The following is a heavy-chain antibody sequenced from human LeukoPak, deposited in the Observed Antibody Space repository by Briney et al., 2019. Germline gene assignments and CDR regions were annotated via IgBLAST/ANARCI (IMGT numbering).Heavy chain of an antibody. J-gene: IGHJ3*02. CDR1: GFTFSDYY. CDR3: AGDSSSSSGAFDI. CDR2: ISSSGSTI. V-gene: IGHV3-11*04. D-gene: IGHD6-6*01. Sequence: GGSLRLSCAASGFTFSDYYMSWIRQAPGKGLEWVSYISSSGSTIYYADSVKGRFTISRDNAKNSLYLQMNSLRAEDTAVYYCAGDSSSSSGAFDIWGQGTMVTVSS.